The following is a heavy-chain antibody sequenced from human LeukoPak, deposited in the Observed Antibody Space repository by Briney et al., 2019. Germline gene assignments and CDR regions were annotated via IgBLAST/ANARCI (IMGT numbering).Heavy chain of an antibody. J-gene: IGHJ3*02. CDR1: GGSISSYY. CDR3: ARELSNDAFDI. D-gene: IGHD3-3*02. Sequence: SETLSLTCTVSGGSISSYYWSWIRQPPGKGLEWVWYIYYSGSTNYNPSLKSRVTISVDTSKNQFSLKLSSVTAADTAVYYCARELSNDAFDIWGQGTMVTVSS. V-gene: IGHV4-59*01. CDR2: IYYSGST.